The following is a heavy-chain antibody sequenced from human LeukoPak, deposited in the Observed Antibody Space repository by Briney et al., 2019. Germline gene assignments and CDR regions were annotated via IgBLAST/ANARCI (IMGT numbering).Heavy chain of an antibody. D-gene: IGHD3-9*01. CDR1: GFTFSNYA. CDR3: AKWGDCAIFTGYYDSDY. CDR2: IVGSGGST. J-gene: IGHJ4*02. V-gene: IGHV3-23*01. Sequence: GGSLRLSCAASGFTFSNYAMSWVRQAPGKGLEWVSAIVGSGGSTYYADSVKGRFTISRDNPKNTLYLQMNSLRAEDTAVYYCAKWGDCAIFTGYYDSDYRGQGTLVTVSS.